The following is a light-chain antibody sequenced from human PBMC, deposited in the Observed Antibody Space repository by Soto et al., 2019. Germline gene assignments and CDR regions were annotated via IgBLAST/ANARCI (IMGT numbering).Light chain of an antibody. Sequence: QSVLTQPASVSGSPGQSITISCTGTSGDVGGYDYVSWYQQHPAKAPKLVIYDVSHRPSGVSYRFSGSKSGNTASLTISGLQAEDEADYYCSSYTRTSAAVIFGGGTKLTVL. CDR2: DVS. J-gene: IGLJ2*01. CDR1: SGDVGGYDY. CDR3: SSYTRTSAAVI. V-gene: IGLV2-14*03.